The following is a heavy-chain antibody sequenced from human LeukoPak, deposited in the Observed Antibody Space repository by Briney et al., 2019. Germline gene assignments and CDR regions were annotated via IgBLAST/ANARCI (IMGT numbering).Heavy chain of an antibody. Sequence: GASVKVSCKASGYTFTSYGISWVRQAPGQGLEWMGWINPNSGGTNYAQKFQGRVTMTRDTSISTAYMELSRLRSDDTAVYYCARDAVEIVEMATIGVYWGQGTLVTVSS. CDR3: ARDAVEIVEMATIGVY. CDR2: INPNSGGT. CDR1: GYTFTSYG. J-gene: IGHJ4*02. D-gene: IGHD5-24*01. V-gene: IGHV1-2*02.